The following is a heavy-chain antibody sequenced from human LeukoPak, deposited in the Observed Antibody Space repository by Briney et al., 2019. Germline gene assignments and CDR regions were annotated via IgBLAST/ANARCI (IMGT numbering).Heavy chain of an antibody. D-gene: IGHD3-10*01. CDR1: GFTFDDYA. V-gene: IGHV3-9*01. Sequence: GGSLRLSCAASGFTFDDYAMPWVRQAPGKGLEWVSGISWNSGSIGYADSVKGRFTISRDNAKNSLYLQMNSLRAEDTALYYCAKDTAFDYGSGSLFDPWGQGTLVTVSS. CDR2: ISWNSGSI. CDR3: AKDTAFDYGSGSLFDP. J-gene: IGHJ5*02.